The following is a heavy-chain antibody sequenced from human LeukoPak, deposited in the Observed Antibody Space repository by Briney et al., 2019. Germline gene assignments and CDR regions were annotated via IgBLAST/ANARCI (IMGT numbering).Heavy chain of an antibody. V-gene: IGHV1-69*05. J-gene: IGHJ5*02. Sequence: GASVKVSCKASGGTFRTSGFSWVRQAPGQGPEWMGDIIPIFGSANYAQKFQGRVTISRDESTSTAYMELRSLRSDDTAVYYCVRVGSSSWHQGSWSFWFDPWGQGTLITVSS. CDR2: IIPIFGSA. CDR1: GGTFRTSG. D-gene: IGHD6-13*01. CDR3: VRVGSSSWHQGSWSFWFDP.